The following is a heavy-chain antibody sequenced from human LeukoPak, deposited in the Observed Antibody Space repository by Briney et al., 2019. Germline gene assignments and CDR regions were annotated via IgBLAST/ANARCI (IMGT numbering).Heavy chain of an antibody. CDR2: ISSSGSDL. J-gene: IGHJ4*02. CDR3: ARDRGTRGSSWFDY. CDR1: GFTFSSYS. V-gene: IGHV3-21*06. Sequence: GGSLRLSCAASGFTFSSYSMNWVRQAPGKGLERVSCISSSGSDLYYADSVKGRFTISRDSAKNLLYLQMNSLRADDTAVYYCARDRGTRGSSWFDYWGQGTLVTVSS. D-gene: IGHD6-13*01.